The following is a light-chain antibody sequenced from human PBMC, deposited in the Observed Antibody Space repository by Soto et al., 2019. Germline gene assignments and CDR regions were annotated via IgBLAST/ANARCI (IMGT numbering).Light chain of an antibody. CDR2: NND. J-gene: IGLJ2*01. V-gene: IGLV1-44*01. Sequence: QSVLTQPPSASGAPGQSVIISCSGSTSNIGSNTVNWYQQVPGTAPKLLIHNNDQRPSGVPDRFSASKSGTSASLAISGLQSEAEADYYCAAWDDNLNGPVFGGGTKVTVL. CDR1: TSNIGSNT. CDR3: AAWDDNLNGPV.